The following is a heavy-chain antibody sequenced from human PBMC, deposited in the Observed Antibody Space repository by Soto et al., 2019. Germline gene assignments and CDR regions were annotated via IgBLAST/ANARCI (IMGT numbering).Heavy chain of an antibody. Sequence: GGSLRLSCAASGFTFSSYGMHWVRQAPGKGLEWVAVISYDGSNKYYADSVKGRFTISRDNSKNTLYLQMNSLGAEDTAVYYCAKDALGYCSSTSCSDWFDPWGQGTLVTVSS. D-gene: IGHD2-2*01. J-gene: IGHJ5*02. CDR1: GFTFSSYG. CDR3: AKDALGYCSSTSCSDWFDP. CDR2: ISYDGSNK. V-gene: IGHV3-30*18.